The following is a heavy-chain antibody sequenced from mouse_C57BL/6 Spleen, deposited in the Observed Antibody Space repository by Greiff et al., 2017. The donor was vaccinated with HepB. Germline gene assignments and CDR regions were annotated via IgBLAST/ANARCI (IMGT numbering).Heavy chain of an antibody. Sequence: QLQQPGAELVKPGASVKLSCKASGYTFTSYWMHWVKQRPGQGLEWIGMIHPNSGSTNYNETFKSKATLTVDKSSSTAYMQLSSLTSEDSAVYYCASYYGSSLAYWGQGTLVTVSA. D-gene: IGHD1-1*01. J-gene: IGHJ3*01. V-gene: IGHV1-64*01. CDR3: ASYYGSSLAY. CDR2: IHPNSGST. CDR1: GYTFTSYW.